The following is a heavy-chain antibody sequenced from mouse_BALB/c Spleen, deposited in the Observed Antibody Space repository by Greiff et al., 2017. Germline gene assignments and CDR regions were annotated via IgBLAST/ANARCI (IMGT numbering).Heavy chain of an antibody. D-gene: IGHD2-3*01. CDR2: INPSNGGT. V-gene: IGHV1S81*02. J-gene: IGHJ4*01. Sequence: QVQLQQSGAELVKPGASVKLSRKASGYTFTSYYMYWVKQRPGQGLEWIGEINPSNGGTNFNEKFKSKATLTVDKSSSTAYMQLSSLTSEDSAVYYCTRSDGYNYAMDYWGQGTSVTVSS. CDR3: TRSDGYNYAMDY. CDR1: GYTFTSYY.